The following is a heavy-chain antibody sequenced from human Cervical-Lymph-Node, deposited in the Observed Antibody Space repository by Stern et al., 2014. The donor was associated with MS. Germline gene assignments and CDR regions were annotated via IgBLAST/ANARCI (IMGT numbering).Heavy chain of an antibody. CDR1: GYSLTSYW. J-gene: IGHJ6*02. CDR3: ATARVLNGMDV. Sequence: EVQLLQSGAEVKKPGESLTISCKGSGYSLTSYWIGWVRQMPGQGLAREGIIYPGDSDTRYSPSFQSQGIISYAESIRHAVLQWSSLKASDTAMYYCATARVLNGMDVWGQGTTVTVSS. V-gene: IGHV5-51*01. D-gene: IGHD3-10*01. CDR2: IYPGDSDT.